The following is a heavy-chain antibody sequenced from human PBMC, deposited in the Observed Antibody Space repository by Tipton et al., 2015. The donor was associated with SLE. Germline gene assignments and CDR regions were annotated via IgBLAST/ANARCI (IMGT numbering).Heavy chain of an antibody. CDR1: GGSFSGYY. Sequence: TLSLTCAVYGGSFSGYYWSWIRQPPGKGLEWIGEINNSGSTNYNPSLKSRVTISEDTSKNQFSLKLSSVTAADTAVYYCARECIFGVALWGQGTLVTVSS. J-gene: IGHJ4*02. V-gene: IGHV4-34*01. D-gene: IGHD3-3*01. CDR3: ARECIFGVAL. CDR2: INNSGST.